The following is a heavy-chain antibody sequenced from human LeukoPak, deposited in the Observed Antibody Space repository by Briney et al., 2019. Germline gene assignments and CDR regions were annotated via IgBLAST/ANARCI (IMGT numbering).Heavy chain of an antibody. CDR2: IYSSGST. Sequence: SETLSLTCTVSGGSISSYYWSCIRQPPGKGLEWIGYIYSSGSTNYNPSLKSRVTISVDTSKNQFSLKLSSVTAADTAVYYCARDRLAYYDILTGGHFDLWGRGTLVTVSS. V-gene: IGHV4-59*01. D-gene: IGHD3-9*01. J-gene: IGHJ2*01. CDR3: ARDRLAYYDILTGGHFDL. CDR1: GGSISSYY.